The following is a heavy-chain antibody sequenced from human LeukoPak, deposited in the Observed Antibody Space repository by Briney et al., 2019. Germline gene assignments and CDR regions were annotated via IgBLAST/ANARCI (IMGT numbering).Heavy chain of an antibody. J-gene: IGHJ4*02. CDR1: GFTFSSYG. V-gene: IGHV3-30*03. Sequence: GGSLRLSCAASGFTFSSYGMHWVRQAPGKGLEWVAVISYDGSNKYYADSVKGRFTISRDNSKNTLYLQMNSLRAEDTAVYYCASPVLRYFDWLLGDYFDYWGQGILVTVSS. D-gene: IGHD3-9*01. CDR3: ASPVLRYFDWLLGDYFDY. CDR2: ISYDGSNK.